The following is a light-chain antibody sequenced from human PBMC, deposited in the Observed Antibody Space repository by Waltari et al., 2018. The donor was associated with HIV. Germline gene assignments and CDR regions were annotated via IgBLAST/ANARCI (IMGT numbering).Light chain of an antibody. CDR1: SSDVGGYNY. J-gene: IGLJ1*01. V-gene: IGLV2-14*01. CDR2: DVR. Sequence: QSALTQPASVSGSPGQSITISCTGTSSDVGGYNYVCWYQQHPGKAPKFMIYDVRKRPSGVSNLFSGSKSGNTASLTISGLQAEDEADYYCISYTSSSTYVFGTGTKVTVL. CDR3: ISYTSSSTYV.